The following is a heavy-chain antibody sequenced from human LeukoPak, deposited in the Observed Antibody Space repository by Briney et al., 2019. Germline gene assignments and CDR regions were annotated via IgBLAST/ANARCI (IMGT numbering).Heavy chain of an antibody. Sequence: PGRSLRPSCAASGFTFSSYGMHWVRQAPGKGLEWVAVISYDGSNKYYADSVKGRFTISRDNSKNTLYLQMNSLRAEDTAVYYCAKHGHPGWFDPWGQGTLVTVSS. CDR1: GFTFSSYG. D-gene: IGHD7-27*01. CDR2: ISYDGSNK. J-gene: IGHJ5*02. V-gene: IGHV3-30*18. CDR3: AKHGHPGWFDP.